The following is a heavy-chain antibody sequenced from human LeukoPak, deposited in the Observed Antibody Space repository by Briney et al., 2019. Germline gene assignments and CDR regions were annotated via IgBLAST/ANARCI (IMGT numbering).Heavy chain of an antibody. V-gene: IGHV3-21*01. D-gene: IGHD2-2*01. Sequence: GGSLRLSCAASGFTLSSYSMNWVRQAPGKGLEWVSSISSSSSYIYYADSVKGRFTISRDNAKNSLYLQMNSLRAEDTAVYYCARDLGANVPATAPIDYWGQGTLVTVSS. J-gene: IGHJ4*02. CDR2: ISSSSSYI. CDR1: GFTLSSYS. CDR3: ARDLGANVPATAPIDY.